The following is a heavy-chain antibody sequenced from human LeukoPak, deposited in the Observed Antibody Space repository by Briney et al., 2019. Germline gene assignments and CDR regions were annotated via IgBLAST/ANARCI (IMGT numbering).Heavy chain of an antibody. CDR3: AGDPRSGVLDY. CDR2: ISPYNGNT. D-gene: IGHD2-15*01. J-gene: IGHJ4*02. V-gene: IGHV1-18*01. Sequence: ASVKVSCKASGYTFITYSMSWVRQAPGQGLEWMGWISPYNGNTNYAQKFQGRVTMMTDKSTSTAYMELRTLRSDDTAVYFCAGDPRSGVLDYWGQGTLVTVSS. CDR1: GYTFITYS.